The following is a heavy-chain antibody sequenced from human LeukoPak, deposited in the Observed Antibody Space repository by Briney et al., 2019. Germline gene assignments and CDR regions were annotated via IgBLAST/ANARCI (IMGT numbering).Heavy chain of an antibody. D-gene: IGHD4-17*01. Sequence: ASVKVSCKASGYTFTGYYIHWVRQAPGQGLEWMGWINPSSGGTNYAQKFQGRVTMTRDTSISTAYMELSRLISDDTAVYYCAILGAPVLDDHTTVTIDAFDIWGQGTMVTVSS. CDR2: INPSSGGT. V-gene: IGHV1-2*02. CDR3: AILGAPVLDDHTTVTIDAFDI. CDR1: GYTFTGYY. J-gene: IGHJ3*02.